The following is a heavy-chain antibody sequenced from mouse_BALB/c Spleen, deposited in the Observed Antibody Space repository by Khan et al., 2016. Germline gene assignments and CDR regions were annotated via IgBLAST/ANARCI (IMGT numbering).Heavy chain of an antibody. CDR3: ARGNWDEDY. J-gene: IGHJ2*01. D-gene: IGHD4-1*01. Sequence: QVQLQQSGAELMKPGASVKISCKATGYTFSSYWIEWVKQRPGHGLEWIGEILPGSGSTNYNEKFKGKATFTADTSSNTANIRLSSLASEDSAVYYCARGNWDEDYWGQGTTLTVAS. CDR1: GYTFSSYW. CDR2: ILPGSGST. V-gene: IGHV1-9*01.